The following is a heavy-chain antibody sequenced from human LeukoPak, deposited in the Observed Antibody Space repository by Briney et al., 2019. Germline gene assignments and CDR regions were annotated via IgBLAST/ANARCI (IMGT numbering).Heavy chain of an antibody. CDR1: GFTFSSYA. CDR2: ISGSGGST. Sequence: GGSLRLSCAASGFTFSSYAMSWVRQAPGKGLEWVSAISGSGGSTYYADSVKGRFTISRDNSKNTPYLQMNSLRAEDTAVYYCANSVYYDSSGYWGQGTLVTVSS. CDR3: ANSVYYDSSGY. V-gene: IGHV3-23*01. D-gene: IGHD3-22*01. J-gene: IGHJ4*02.